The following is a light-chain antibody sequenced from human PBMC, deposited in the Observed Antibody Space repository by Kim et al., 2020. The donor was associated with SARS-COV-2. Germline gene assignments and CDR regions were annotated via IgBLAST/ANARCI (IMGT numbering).Light chain of an antibody. CDR3: QQYGTSPWT. CDR1: QSVTSSY. V-gene: IGKV3-20*01. Sequence: PGERATLSCRTSQSVTSSYLTWYQQKPGQAPRLLIYGASRRATGISDRFSGSGSGTEFTLTISRLEPEDFAVYYCQQYGTSPWTFGQGTKVDIK. J-gene: IGKJ1*01. CDR2: GAS.